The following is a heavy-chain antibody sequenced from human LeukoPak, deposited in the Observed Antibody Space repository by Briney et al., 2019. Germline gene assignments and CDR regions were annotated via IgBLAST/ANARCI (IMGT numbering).Heavy chain of an antibody. CDR2: ISYDGSNK. V-gene: IGHV3-30-3*01. CDR3: ARPRHSSGHYGAFDI. D-gene: IGHD3-22*01. CDR1: GFSFSSYA. J-gene: IGHJ3*02. Sequence: GGSLRLSCAASGFSFSSYAMHWVRQAPGKGLEWVAVISYDGSNKYYADSVKGRFTISRDNSKNTLYLQMNSLRAEDTAVHYCARPRHSSGHYGAFDIWGQGTMVTVSS.